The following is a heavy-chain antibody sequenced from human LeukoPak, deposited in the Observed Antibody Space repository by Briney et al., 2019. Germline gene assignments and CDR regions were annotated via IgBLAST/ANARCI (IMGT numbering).Heavy chain of an antibody. CDR1: GFTFSSYG. D-gene: IGHD3-9*01. V-gene: IGHV3-30*03. Sequence: PGGSLRLSCAASGFTFSSYGMHWVRQAPGKGLEWVAVISYDGSNKYYADSVKGRFTISRDNSKNTLYLQMNSLRAEDTAVYYCARGYYDILTPWSYWGQGTLVTVSS. CDR2: ISYDGSNK. CDR3: ARGYYDILTPWSY. J-gene: IGHJ4*02.